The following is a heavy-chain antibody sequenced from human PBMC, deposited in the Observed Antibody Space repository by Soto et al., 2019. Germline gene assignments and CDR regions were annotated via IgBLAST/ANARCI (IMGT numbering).Heavy chain of an antibody. CDR3: ASCSGRYDEFDY. J-gene: IGHJ4*02. Sequence: SETLSLTCAVSGYSISSGDYWSGIRQPPGKGLEWIGSIYHTGSTYYNPSLKSRVTMSVDTSKNRFSLKLSSVTAADTAMYYCASCSGRYDEFDYWGQGSLV. D-gene: IGHD1-26*01. CDR2: IYHTGST. V-gene: IGHV4-38-2*01. CDR1: GYSISSGDY.